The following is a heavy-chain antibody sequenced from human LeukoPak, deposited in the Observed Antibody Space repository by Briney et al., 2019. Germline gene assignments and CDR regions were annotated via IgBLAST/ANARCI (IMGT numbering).Heavy chain of an antibody. D-gene: IGHD3-3*01. J-gene: IGHJ4*02. V-gene: IGHV3-23*01. CDR2: ISGSGGNT. Sequence: GGSLRLSCAASGFTFSNYAMSWVRQAPGKGLEWVAAISGSGGNTYYADSVKGRFTISRHNSKNTLYLQMNSLRAEDTAVYYCARMYYDFWSGYNDYWGQGTLVTVSS. CDR1: GFTFSNYA. CDR3: ARMYYDFWSGYNDY.